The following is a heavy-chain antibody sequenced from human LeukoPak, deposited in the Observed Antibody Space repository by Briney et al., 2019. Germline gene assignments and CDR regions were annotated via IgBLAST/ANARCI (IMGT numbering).Heavy chain of an antibody. CDR1: GGSISSYY. J-gene: IGHJ3*02. CDR3: ARHTPGGTRVAFDI. V-gene: IGHV4-59*01. CDR2: IYYSGST. D-gene: IGHD6-25*01. Sequence: SETLSLTCTVSGGSISSYYWSWIRQPPGKGLEWIGYIYYSGSTNYNPSLKSRVTISVDTSKNQFSLKLSSVTAADTAVYYCARHTPGGTRVAFDIWGQGTMVTVSS.